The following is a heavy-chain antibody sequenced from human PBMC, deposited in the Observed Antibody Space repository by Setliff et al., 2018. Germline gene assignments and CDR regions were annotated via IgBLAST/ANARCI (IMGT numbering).Heavy chain of an antibody. D-gene: IGHD3-16*01. J-gene: IGHJ4*02. CDR3: ARDGGEY. CDR1: GFTFSSHW. CDR2: IKQDGSEK. Sequence: GGSLRLSWSASGFTFSSHWMSWVRQAPGKGLEWVANIKQDGSEKYYVDSVKGRFTISRDNAKNSLYLQMNSLRAEDTAVYYCARDGGEYWGQGTLVTVSS. V-gene: IGHV3-7*01.